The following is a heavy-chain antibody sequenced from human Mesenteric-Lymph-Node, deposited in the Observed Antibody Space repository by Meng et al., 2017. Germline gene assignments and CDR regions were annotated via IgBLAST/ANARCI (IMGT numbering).Heavy chain of an antibody. D-gene: IGHD1-26*01. CDR1: GGSISSYY. CDR2: IYYSGST. Sequence: QLHAADPVLGNPCDTFSLSCSDSGGSISSYYWSWIRQPPEKELSWIGYIYYSGSTNYNPALKSRVTISVDTSKNQFSLKLSSVTAADTAGYYCARGRIVGAIRACFDYWGQGTLVTVSS. J-gene: IGHJ4*02. V-gene: IGHV4-59*01. CDR3: ARGRIVGAIRACFDY.